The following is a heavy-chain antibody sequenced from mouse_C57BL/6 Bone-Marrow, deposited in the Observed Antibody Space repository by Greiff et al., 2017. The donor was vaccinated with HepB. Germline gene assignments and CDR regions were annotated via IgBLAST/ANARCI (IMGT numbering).Heavy chain of an antibody. CDR2: IYPGSGST. CDR1: GYTFTSYW. J-gene: IGHJ1*03. Sequence: VQLQQPGAELVKPGASVKMSCKASGYTFTSYWITWVKQRPGQGLEWIGDIYPGSGSTNYNEKFKSKATLTVDTSSSTAYMQLSSLTSEDSAVYYCAREGDGYYVEWYFDVWGTGTTVTVSS. D-gene: IGHD2-3*01. CDR3: AREGDGYYVEWYFDV. V-gene: IGHV1-55*01.